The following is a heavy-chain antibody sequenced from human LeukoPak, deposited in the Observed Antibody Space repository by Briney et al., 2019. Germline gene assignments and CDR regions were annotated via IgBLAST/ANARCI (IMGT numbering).Heavy chain of an antibody. D-gene: IGHD3-22*01. CDR2: ITYDRGDT. CDR3: AKIPYYYDSSGLTQSYYYYYMDV. V-gene: IGHV3-30*02. CDR1: GFTFNTYG. J-gene: IGHJ6*03. Sequence: GGSLRLSCTASGFTFNTYGMHWVRQPPGKGLEWVAFITYDRGDTYYADSVKGRFTISRDNSKNTLYLQMNSLRAEDTAVYYCAKIPYYYDSSGLTQSYYYYYMDVWGKGTTVTVSS.